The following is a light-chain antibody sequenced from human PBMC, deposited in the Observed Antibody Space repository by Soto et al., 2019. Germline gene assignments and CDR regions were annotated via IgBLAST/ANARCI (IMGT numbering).Light chain of an antibody. CDR2: EAS. Sequence: EIVLTQSPGTPSLSPGDRATLSRRAVQSIRSSLAWYQHRPGQAPRLLIYEASTRATGVPARFSGSGSGTDFTLNIFSLQTEDSAVYYCQQRGEWPPGATFGQGTRLEIK. CDR1: QSIRSS. V-gene: IGKV3-11*01. CDR3: QQRGEWPPGAT. J-gene: IGKJ5*01.